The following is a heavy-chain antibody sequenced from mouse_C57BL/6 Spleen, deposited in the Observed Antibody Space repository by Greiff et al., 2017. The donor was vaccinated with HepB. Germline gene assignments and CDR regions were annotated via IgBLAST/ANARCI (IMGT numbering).Heavy chain of an antibody. J-gene: IGHJ3*01. CDR2: IYPGSGNT. D-gene: IGHD1-1*01. CDR1: GYTFTDYY. V-gene: IGHV1-76*01. CDR3: AVSFYYGSSYTFAY. Sequence: QVQLQQSGAELVRPGASVKLSCKASGYTFTDYYINWVKQRPGQGLEWIARIYPGSGNTYYNEKFKGKATLTAEKSSSTAYMQLSSLTSEDSSVYFCAVSFYYGSSYTFAYWGQGTLVTVSA.